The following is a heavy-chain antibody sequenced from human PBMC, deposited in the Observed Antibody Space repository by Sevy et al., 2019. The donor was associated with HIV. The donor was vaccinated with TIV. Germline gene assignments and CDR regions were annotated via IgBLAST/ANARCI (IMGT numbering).Heavy chain of an antibody. CDR3: ARDGIRRDYYHGMDV. Sequence: SETLSLTCTVSGDSISSGNHWWSWIRQPAGKGLEWIGRIYTSGKTIYNPVLRSRVTMSVDTSTNQFFLNLNSVTAADTAVYYCARDGIRRDYYHGMDVWGQGTTVTVSS. J-gene: IGHJ6*02. V-gene: IGHV4-61*02. CDR2: IYTSGKT. D-gene: IGHD1-26*01. CDR1: GDSISSGNHW.